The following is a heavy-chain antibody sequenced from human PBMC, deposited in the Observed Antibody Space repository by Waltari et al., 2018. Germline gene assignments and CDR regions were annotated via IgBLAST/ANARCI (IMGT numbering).Heavy chain of an antibody. Sequence: EVQLVESGGGLIQPGGSLRLSCAASGFTVSSNYMSWVRQAPGKGLEWVSVIYSVGSTYYADSVKGRFTISRDNSKNTLYLQMNSLRAEDTAVYYCARGRVGAPPVWAFDIWGQGTMVTVSS. D-gene: IGHD1-26*01. V-gene: IGHV3-53*01. J-gene: IGHJ3*02. CDR2: IYSVGST. CDR1: GFTVSSNY. CDR3: ARGRVGAPPVWAFDI.